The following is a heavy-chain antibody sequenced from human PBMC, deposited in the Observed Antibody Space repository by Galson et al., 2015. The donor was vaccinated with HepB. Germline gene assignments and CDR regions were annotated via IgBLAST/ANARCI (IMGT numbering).Heavy chain of an antibody. J-gene: IGHJ4*02. D-gene: IGHD3-22*01. CDR3: AKDNRKEHDYYDSSGYPFGY. Sequence: SLRLSCAASGFTFSSYGMHWVRQAPGKGLEWVAVISYDGSNKYYADSVKGRFTISRDNSKNTLYLQMNSLRAEDTAVYYCAKDNRKEHDYYDSSGYPFGYWGQGTLVTVSS. CDR1: GFTFSSYG. CDR2: ISYDGSNK. V-gene: IGHV3-30*18.